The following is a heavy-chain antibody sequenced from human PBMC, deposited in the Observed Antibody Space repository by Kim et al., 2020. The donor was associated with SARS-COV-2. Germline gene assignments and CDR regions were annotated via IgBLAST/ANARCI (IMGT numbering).Heavy chain of an antibody. CDR3: ARHTGPFDP. V-gene: IGHV1-46*01. Sequence: STSYAQKFQGRVTMTRDTSTSTVYMELSSLRSEDTAVYYCARHTGPFDPWGQGTLVTVSS. J-gene: IGHJ5*02. CDR2: ST. D-gene: IGHD1-1*01.